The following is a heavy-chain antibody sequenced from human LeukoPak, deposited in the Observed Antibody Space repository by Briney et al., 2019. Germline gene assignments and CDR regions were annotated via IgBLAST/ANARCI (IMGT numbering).Heavy chain of an antibody. CDR1: GFTFSSYW. Sequence: GGSLRLSCAASGFTFSSYWMSWVRQAPGKGLEWVANIKKDGSEKYYVDSVKGRFTISSDNAKNSLYLQMNSLRAEDTAVYYCARDKTSGWKQHLVHDYWGQGTLVTVSS. CDR3: ARDKTSGWKQHLVHDY. CDR2: IKKDGSEK. J-gene: IGHJ4*02. D-gene: IGHD6-13*01. V-gene: IGHV3-7*01.